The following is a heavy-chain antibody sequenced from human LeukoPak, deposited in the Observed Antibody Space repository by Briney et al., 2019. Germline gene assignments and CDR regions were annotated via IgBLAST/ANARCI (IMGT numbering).Heavy chain of an antibody. D-gene: IGHD2-2*01. J-gene: IGHJ5*02. CDR3: ARDFCSSTSCLNWFDP. V-gene: IGHV1-69*13. CDR1: GGTFISYA. Sequence: SVKVSCKASGGTFISYAISWVRQAPGQGLEWMGGIIPIFGTANYAQKFQGRVTITADESTSTAYMELSSLRSEDTAVYYCARDFCSSTSCLNWFDPWGQGTLVTVSS. CDR2: IIPIFGTA.